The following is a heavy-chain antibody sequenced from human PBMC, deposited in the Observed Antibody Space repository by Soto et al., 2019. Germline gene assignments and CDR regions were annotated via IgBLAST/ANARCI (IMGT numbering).Heavy chain of an antibody. D-gene: IGHD2-21*02. CDR3: ATPQDCDDCLDS. Sequence: GASVKVSCKTPGYTFTRYNMHWVRQAPGQRLEWMGWINVGNGNTRYSQKFQGRLTLTRDTPGNTAYLELNSLISEDTAVYYCATPQDCDDCLDSWGQGTLVTVSS. V-gene: IGHV1-3*01. CDR2: INVGNGNT. J-gene: IGHJ4*02. CDR1: GYTFTRYN.